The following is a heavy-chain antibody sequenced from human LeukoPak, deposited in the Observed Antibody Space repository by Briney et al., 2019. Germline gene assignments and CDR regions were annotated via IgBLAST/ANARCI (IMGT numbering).Heavy chain of an antibody. CDR3: ARRYSSGWYYFDY. CDR1: GGSISSGGYY. J-gene: IGHJ4*02. CDR2: IYHSGST. D-gene: IGHD6-19*01. V-gene: IGHV4-30-2*01. Sequence: SETLSLTCTVSGGSISSGGYYWSWIRQPPGKGLEWIGYIYHSGSTYYNPSLKSRVTISVDRSKNQFSLKLSSVTAADTAVYYCARRYSSGWYYFDYWGQGTLVTVSS.